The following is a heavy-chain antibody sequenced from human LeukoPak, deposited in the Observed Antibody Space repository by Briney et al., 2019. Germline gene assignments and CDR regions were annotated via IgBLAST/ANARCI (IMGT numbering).Heavy chain of an antibody. V-gene: IGHV3-73*01. CDR1: GFTFSGSA. D-gene: IGHD3-9*01. CDR3: TTNDILTGFSQGDY. Sequence: GGSLRLSCAASGFTFSGSAMHWVRQASGKGLEWVGRIRSKANSYATAYTASVKGRFTISRDDSKNTAYLQMNSLKTEDTAVYYCTTNDILTGFSQGDYWGQGTLVTISS. CDR2: IRSKANSYAT. J-gene: IGHJ4*02.